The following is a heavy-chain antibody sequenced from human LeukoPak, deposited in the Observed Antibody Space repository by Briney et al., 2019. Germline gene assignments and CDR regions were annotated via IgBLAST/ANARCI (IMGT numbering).Heavy chain of an antibody. D-gene: IGHD4-23*01. J-gene: IGHJ4*02. V-gene: IGHV3-48*03. CDR3: ARGNLNYGGNSNY. CDR2: ISSSGSTI. Sequence: GGSLRLSCAASGFTFSSYEMNWVRQAPGKGLEWVSYISSSGSTIYYADSVKGRFTISRDNAKNSLYLQMNSLRAEDTAVYCCARGNLNYGGNSNYWGQGTLVTVSS. CDR1: GFTFSSYE.